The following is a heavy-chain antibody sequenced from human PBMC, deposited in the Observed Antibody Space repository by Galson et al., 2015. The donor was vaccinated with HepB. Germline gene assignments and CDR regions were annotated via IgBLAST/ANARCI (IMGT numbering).Heavy chain of an antibody. D-gene: IGHD3-22*01. CDR2: IIPILGIA. V-gene: IGHV1-69*04. Sequence: SVKVSCKASGGTFSSYAISWVRQAPGQGLEWMGRIIPILGIANYAQKFQGRVTITADKSTCTAYMELSSLRSEDTAVYYCARRYYDSSGYYNIWGQGTMVTVSS. CDR1: GGTFSSYA. CDR3: ARRYYDSSGYYNI. J-gene: IGHJ3*02.